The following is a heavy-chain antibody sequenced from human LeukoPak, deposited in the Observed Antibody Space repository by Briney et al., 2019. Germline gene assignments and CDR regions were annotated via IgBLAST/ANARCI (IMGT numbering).Heavy chain of an antibody. V-gene: IGHV6-1*01. J-gene: IGHJ5*02. D-gene: IGHD2-2*01. Sequence: SQTLSLTCAISGDSVSSNSAAWNWIRQSPSRGLEWLGRTYYRSKWYNDYAVSVKSRITINPDTSKNQFSLQLNSVTPEDTAVYYCARETGCSSTSCLARVXWFDPWGQGTLVTVSS. CDR3: ARETGCSSTSCLARVXWFDP. CDR1: GDSVSSNSAA. CDR2: TYYRSKWYN.